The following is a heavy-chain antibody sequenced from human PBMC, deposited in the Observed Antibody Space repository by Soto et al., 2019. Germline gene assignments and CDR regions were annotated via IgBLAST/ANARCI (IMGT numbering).Heavy chain of an antibody. CDR3: ARDRYYDSTGNSIDV. CDR2: IFYSGST. V-gene: IGHV4-61*01. J-gene: IGHJ3*01. D-gene: IGHD3-22*01. CDR1: GGSVSSSSYY. Sequence: ETLSLTCTVSGGSVSSSSYYWSWIRQPPGKGLEWIGYIFYSGSTNYNPSLKSRVTISLDPSKSQFSLRLSSVTAADTAVYYCARDRYYDSTGNSIDVWGQGTMVTVSS.